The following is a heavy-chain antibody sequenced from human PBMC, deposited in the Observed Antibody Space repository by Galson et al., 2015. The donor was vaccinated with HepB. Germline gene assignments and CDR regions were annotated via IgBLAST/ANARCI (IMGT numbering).Heavy chain of an antibody. CDR1: GGSISSSYY. CDR3: ARDLGYNGHAFDY. CDR2: IYYGGST. D-gene: IGHD1-26*01. J-gene: IGHJ4*02. Sequence: LSLTCTVSGGSISSSYYWGWIRQPPGKGLEWIGSIYYGGSTYHSPALKSRVTISVDTSKNQFPLRLSSVTAADSAMYYCARDLGYNGHAFDYWGQGILVTVSS. V-gene: IGHV4-39*06.